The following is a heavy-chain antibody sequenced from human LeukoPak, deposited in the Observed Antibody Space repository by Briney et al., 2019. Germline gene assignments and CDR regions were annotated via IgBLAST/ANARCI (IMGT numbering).Heavy chain of an antibody. CDR3: ARVTHAFDI. CDR2: INHSGST. Sequence: SETLSLTCTVSGGSITSDTYYWGWIRQPPGKGLEWIVEINHSGSTNYNPSLKSRVTISVDTSKNQFSLKLSSVTAADTAVYYCARVTHAFDIWGQGTMVTVSS. D-gene: IGHD4-23*01. V-gene: IGHV4-39*07. J-gene: IGHJ3*02. CDR1: GGSITSDTYY.